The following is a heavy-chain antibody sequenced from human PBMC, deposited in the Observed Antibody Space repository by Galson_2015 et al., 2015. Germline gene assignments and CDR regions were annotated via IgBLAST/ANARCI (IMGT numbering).Heavy chain of an antibody. V-gene: IGHV1-46*01. CDR1: GYTFTSYY. J-gene: IGHJ2*01. D-gene: IGHD3-9*01. Sequence: SVKVSCKASGYTFTSYYMHWVRQAPGQGLEWMGIINPSGGSTSYAQKFQGRVTMTRDTSTSTVYMELSSLRSEDTAVYYCARDGSEAYDILTTAHWYFDLWGRGTLVTVSS. CDR2: INPSGGST. CDR3: ARDGSEAYDILTTAHWYFDL.